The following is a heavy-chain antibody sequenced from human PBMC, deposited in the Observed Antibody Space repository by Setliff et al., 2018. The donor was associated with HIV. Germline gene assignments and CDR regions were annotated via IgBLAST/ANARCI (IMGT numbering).Heavy chain of an antibody. D-gene: IGHD1-26*01. Sequence: SVKVSCKASGFTFTSSAMQWARQARGQRLEWIGWIVVGSGNTNYAQKFQDRVTMTTDTSTSTAYMELRSLRSDDTAVYYCARILVGVDDAFDIWGQGTMVTVSS. CDR1: GFTFTSSA. V-gene: IGHV1-58*02. CDR3: ARILVGVDDAFDI. CDR2: IVVGSGNT. J-gene: IGHJ3*02.